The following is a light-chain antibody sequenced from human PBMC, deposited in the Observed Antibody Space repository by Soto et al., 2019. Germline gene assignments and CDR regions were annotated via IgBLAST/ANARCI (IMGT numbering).Light chain of an antibody. Sequence: IQLTQSPSSLTASGGDRVTNSCRSSQGLGSYVGRYQQNPDKAPKLLIYAGSTLQSGVPPRFSGSGSGTDFTLTISGLQREDFATYYCQQLNSYRLTFGGGTKVDIK. J-gene: IGKJ4*01. V-gene: IGKV1-9*01. CDR1: QGLGSY. CDR2: AGS. CDR3: QQLNSYRLT.